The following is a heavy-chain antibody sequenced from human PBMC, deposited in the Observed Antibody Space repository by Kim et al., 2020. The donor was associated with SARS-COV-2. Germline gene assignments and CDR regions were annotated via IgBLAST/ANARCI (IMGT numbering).Heavy chain of an antibody. CDR1: GFTFSSYG. D-gene: IGHD1-1*01. J-gene: IGHJ3*02. CDR2: ISYDGSNQ. V-gene: IGHV3-30*18. CDR3: AKRNRTGCDLRGCAFDI. Sequence: GGSLRLSCAASGFTFSSYGMHWVRQAPGKGLEWVAVISYDGSNQYYADSVKGRFTISRDNSKNTLYLQMNSLRAEDTAVYYCAKRNRTGCDLRGCAFDI.